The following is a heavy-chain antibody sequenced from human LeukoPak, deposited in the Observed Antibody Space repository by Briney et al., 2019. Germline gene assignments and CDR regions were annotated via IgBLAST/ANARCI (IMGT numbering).Heavy chain of an antibody. D-gene: IGHD2-8*01. J-gene: IGHJ4*02. CDR3: ARYHCTNGVCYYFDY. CDR2: IYYSGST. CDR1: GGSISSNY. Sequence: SETLSLTCTVSGGSISSNYWSWIRQPPGKGLEWIGYIYYSGSTSCNPSLKSRVTTSVDTSKNQFSLKLRSVTAADTAVYYCARYHCTNGVCYYFDYWGQGTLVTVSS. V-gene: IGHV4-59*01.